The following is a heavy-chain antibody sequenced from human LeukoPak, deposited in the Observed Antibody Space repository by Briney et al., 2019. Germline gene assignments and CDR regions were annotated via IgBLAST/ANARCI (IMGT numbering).Heavy chain of an antibody. Sequence: ASVKVSCKASGYTFSGYYMHWVRQAPGQGLEWMGWIYPNSGGTNYAQKFQGRVTVTRDTSISTAYMELSRLGSDDTAVYYCARVLFYSSGNKSNRVDYWGQGTLVTVSS. CDR1: GYTFSGYY. J-gene: IGHJ4*02. CDR2: IYPNSGGT. CDR3: ARVLFYSSGNKSNRVDY. D-gene: IGHD6-19*01. V-gene: IGHV1-2*02.